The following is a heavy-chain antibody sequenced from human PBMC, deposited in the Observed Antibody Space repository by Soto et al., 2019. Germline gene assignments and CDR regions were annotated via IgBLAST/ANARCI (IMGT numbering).Heavy chain of an antibody. CDR1: GGSFSGYY. CDR2: INHSGST. J-gene: IGHJ4*02. V-gene: IGHV4-34*01. Sequence: QVQLQQWDAGLLKPSETLSLTCAVYGGSFSGYYWSWIRQPPGKGLEWIGEINHSGSTNYNPSLKSRVTISVDTSKNQFSLKLSSVTAADTAVYYCAGGGAYYFDYWGQGTLVTVSS. D-gene: IGHD3-16*01. CDR3: AGGGAYYFDY.